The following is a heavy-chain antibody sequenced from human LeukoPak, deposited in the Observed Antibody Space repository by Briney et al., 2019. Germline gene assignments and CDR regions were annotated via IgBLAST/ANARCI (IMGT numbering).Heavy chain of an antibody. D-gene: IGHD2-8*01. V-gene: IGHV3-23*01. CDR2: ISDSPDIT. Sequence: GGSLRLSCVAPGFTFSSYAMNWVRQAPGKGLEWLSLISDSPDITYYTDSVKGRFTISRSNSNNTVYLQMNNLRAEDTAVYYCARRARVRMVYFYYFMDIWGKGTTVTVSS. CDR3: ARRARVRMVYFYYFMDI. J-gene: IGHJ6*03. CDR1: GFTFSSYA.